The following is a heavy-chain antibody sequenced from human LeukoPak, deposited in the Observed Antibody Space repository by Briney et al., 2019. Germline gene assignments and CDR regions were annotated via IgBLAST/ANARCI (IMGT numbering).Heavy chain of an antibody. CDR1: GGSISTYY. Sequence: SETLSLTCTVSGGSISTYYWSWIWQPPGKGLEWIGFIHHTGTTISNPSLKSRVTISADTSKNQFSLKLRSVTAADTAVYFCVREEDGVVDDAFDVWGPGTMVTVSS. CDR3: VREEDGVVDDAFDV. J-gene: IGHJ3*01. V-gene: IGHV4-59*01. D-gene: IGHD2-8*01. CDR2: IHHTGTT.